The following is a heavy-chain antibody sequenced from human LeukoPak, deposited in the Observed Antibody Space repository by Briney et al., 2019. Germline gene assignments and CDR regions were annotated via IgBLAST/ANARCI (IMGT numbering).Heavy chain of an antibody. CDR3: ARRGLREGYFDY. Sequence: GGSLRLSCAASGFTFSSYGMHWVRQAPGKGLEWVAVIWYDGSNKYYADSVKGRFTISRDNSKNTLYLQMGSLRAEDTAVYYCARRGLREGYFDYWGQGALVTVSS. D-gene: IGHD5-12*01. J-gene: IGHJ4*02. CDR2: IWYDGSNK. V-gene: IGHV3-33*01. CDR1: GFTFSSYG.